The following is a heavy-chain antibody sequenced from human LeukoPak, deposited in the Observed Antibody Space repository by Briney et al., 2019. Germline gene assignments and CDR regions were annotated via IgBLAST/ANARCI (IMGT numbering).Heavy chain of an antibody. J-gene: IGHJ5*02. V-gene: IGHV3-30*02. CDR1: GFTFSSYG. Sequence: PGGSLRLSCAASGFTFSSYGMHWVRQAPGKGLEGVAFIRYDGSNKYYADSVKGRFTISRDNSKNTLYLQMNSLRAEDTAVYYCAKDPHSSSWYSKMFDPWGQGTLVTVSS. D-gene: IGHD6-13*01. CDR2: IRYDGSNK. CDR3: AKDPHSSSWYSKMFDP.